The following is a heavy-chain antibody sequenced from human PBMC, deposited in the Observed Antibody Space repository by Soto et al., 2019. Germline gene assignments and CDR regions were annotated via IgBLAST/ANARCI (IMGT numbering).Heavy chain of an antibody. CDR2: IKQDGSEK. D-gene: IGHD6-19*01. Sequence: PGGSLRLSCAASGFTFSSYWMSWVRQAPGKGLEWVANIKQDGSEKYYVDSVKGRFTISRDNAKNSLYLQMNSLRAEDTAVYYCATQLSSGWYSDYYYYGMDVWGQGTTVTVSS. J-gene: IGHJ6*02. V-gene: IGHV3-7*03. CDR1: GFTFSSYW. CDR3: ATQLSSGWYSDYYYYGMDV.